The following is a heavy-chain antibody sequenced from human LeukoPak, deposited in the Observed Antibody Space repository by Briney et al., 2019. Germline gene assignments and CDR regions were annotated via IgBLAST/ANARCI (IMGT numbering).Heavy chain of an antibody. J-gene: IGHJ4*02. V-gene: IGHV5-51*01. CDR3: ARESSGSYSLGY. CDR2: IYPGDSNT. D-gene: IGHD3-10*01. Sequence: GESLKISCKGSGYSFSSYWIAWVLQLPGKGLEWMGMIYPGDSNTRYSPSFQGQVTISADKSINTAYLQWSSLKASDNAIYYCARESSGSYSLGYWGRGTLVTVSS. CDR1: GYSFSSYW.